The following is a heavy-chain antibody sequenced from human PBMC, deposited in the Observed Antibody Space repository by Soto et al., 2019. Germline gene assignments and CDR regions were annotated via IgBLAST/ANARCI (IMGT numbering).Heavy chain of an antibody. J-gene: IGHJ4*02. V-gene: IGHV3-23*01. CDR3: AKDRQFRSYYESAGHYNN. Sequence: EVQLLESGGGLVQPGGSLRLSCVASGFTFKNYDMRWVRQAPGKGLEWVSGISGSDAITYYADSVRGRFTISRDNSKNTLYLQLNSLRAEDTAIYYCAKDRQFRSYYESAGHYNNWGQGTLVTVSS. D-gene: IGHD3-10*01. CDR2: ISGSDAIT. CDR1: GFTFKNYD.